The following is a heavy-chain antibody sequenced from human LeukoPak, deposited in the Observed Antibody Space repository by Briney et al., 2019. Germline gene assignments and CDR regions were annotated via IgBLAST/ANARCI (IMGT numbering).Heavy chain of an antibody. CDR2: IYTTGST. Sequence: SETLSLTCTVSGGSITSYYWSWIRQPAGKGLEWIGRIYTTGSTYYNHFLKSRVTMAVDTSKNQFSLRLSSVTAADTAVYYCARDGFYDSSGYYYNWVSDYWGQGSLVTVSS. V-gene: IGHV4-4*07. D-gene: IGHD3-22*01. CDR3: ARDGFYDSSGYYYNWVSDY. J-gene: IGHJ4*02. CDR1: GGSITSYY.